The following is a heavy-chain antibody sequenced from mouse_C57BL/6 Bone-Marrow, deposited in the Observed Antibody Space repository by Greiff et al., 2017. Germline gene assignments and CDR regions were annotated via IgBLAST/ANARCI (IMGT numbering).Heavy chain of an antibody. Sequence: VQLQQPGAELVKPGASVTMSCKASGYTFTSYWITWVKQRPGQGLEWIGDIYPGSGSTNYNEKFKSKATLTVDTSSSSAYMQLSSLTSEDSAVYYCAPMISYYFDYWGQGTALTVSS. J-gene: IGHJ2*01. CDR2: IYPGSGST. V-gene: IGHV1-55*01. D-gene: IGHD2-3*01. CDR1: GYTFTSYW. CDR3: APMISYYFDY.